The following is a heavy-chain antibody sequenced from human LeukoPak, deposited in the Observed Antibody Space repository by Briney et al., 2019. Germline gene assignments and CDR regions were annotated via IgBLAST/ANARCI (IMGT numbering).Heavy chain of an antibody. V-gene: IGHV4-59*01. J-gene: IGHJ4*02. D-gene: IGHD3-10*01. Sequence: KPSETLSLTCTVSGGFITSYYWSWIRQPPGKGLEWIGYIFSAEITNYNPSLKSRVTMSVDTSKNQFTLKLTSVTAADTAVYFCGRDVGPSRGFDYWGQGTLVTVSS. CDR1: GGFITSYY. CDR2: IFSAEIT. CDR3: GRDVGPSRGFDY.